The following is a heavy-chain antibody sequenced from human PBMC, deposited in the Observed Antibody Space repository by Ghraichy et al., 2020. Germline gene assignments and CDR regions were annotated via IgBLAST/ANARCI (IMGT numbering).Heavy chain of an antibody. V-gene: IGHV1-69*13. CDR1: GGTFSSYA. CDR2: IIPIFGTA. J-gene: IGHJ4*02. CDR3: ARSVLLWFGELLGSVYFDY. Sequence: SVKVSCKASGGTFSSYAISWVRQAPGQGLEWMGGIIPIFGTANYAQKFQGRVTITADESTSTAYMELSSLRSEDTAVYYCARSVLLWFGELLGSVYFDYWGQGTLVTVSS. D-gene: IGHD3-10*01.